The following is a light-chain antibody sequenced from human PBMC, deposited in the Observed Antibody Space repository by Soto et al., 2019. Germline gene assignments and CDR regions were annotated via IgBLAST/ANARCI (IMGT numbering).Light chain of an antibody. CDR2: GAS. CDR1: QSVDIY. Sequence: EIVLTQSPGTRSVSPGDRVTLSCRASQSVDIYLAWYQQKPGQAPRLLIYGASSRATGIPDRFSGSGSGTDFTLTISRLEPEDFAVYYCHQYDSWTFGQGTKVDIK. J-gene: IGKJ1*01. V-gene: IGKV3-20*01. CDR3: HQYDSWT.